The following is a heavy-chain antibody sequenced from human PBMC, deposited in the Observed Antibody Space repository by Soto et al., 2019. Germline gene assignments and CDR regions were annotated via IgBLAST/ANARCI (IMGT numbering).Heavy chain of an antibody. Sequence: GGSLRLSCAASGFTFSSYGMHWVRQAPGKGLEWVAVISYGGSNKYYADSVKGRFTISRDNSKNTLYLQMNSLRAEDTAVYYCATANSPSAWGQGTLVTVSS. D-gene: IGHD2-21*01. J-gene: IGHJ5*02. CDR3: ATANSPSA. V-gene: IGHV3-30*03. CDR1: GFTFSSYG. CDR2: ISYGGSNK.